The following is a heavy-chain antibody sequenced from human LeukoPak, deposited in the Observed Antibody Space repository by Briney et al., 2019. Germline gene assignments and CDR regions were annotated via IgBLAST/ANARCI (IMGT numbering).Heavy chain of an antibody. V-gene: IGHV4-38-2*02. J-gene: IGHJ4*02. D-gene: IGHD3-10*01. CDR3: ARRIDYYGPGSYKD. Sequence: SETLSLTCTVSGYSISRGYYWSWIRQPPGKGLEWIGEINHSGSTNYNPSLKSRVTISVDTSKNQFSLKLSSVTAADTAVYYCARRIDYYGPGSYKDWGQGTLVTVSS. CDR2: INHSGST. CDR1: GYSISRGYY.